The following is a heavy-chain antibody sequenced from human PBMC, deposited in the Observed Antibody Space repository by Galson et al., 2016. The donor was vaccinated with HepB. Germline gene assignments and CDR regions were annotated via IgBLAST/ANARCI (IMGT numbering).Heavy chain of an antibody. CDR2: TYYRSKWFF. CDR3: ARDIGGWSHYYFYGMDV. J-gene: IGHJ6*02. D-gene: IGHD2-15*01. V-gene: IGHV6-1*01. Sequence: CAISGDSVSRTGAAWNWLRQSPSRGLEWLGRTYYRSKWFFDYAVSVKGRMIINADRAQNHFSLQLNSVTPEDTAVYYCARDIGGWSHYYFYGMDVWGQGTTVTVSS. CDR1: GDSVSRTGAA.